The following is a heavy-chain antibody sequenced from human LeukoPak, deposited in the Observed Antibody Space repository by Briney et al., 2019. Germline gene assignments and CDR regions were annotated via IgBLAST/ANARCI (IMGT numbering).Heavy chain of an antibody. V-gene: IGHV3-64*01. CDR3: ARDCCASGSYDY. CDR1: GFTFSSYA. Sequence: PGGSLRLSCAASGFTFSSYAMHWVRQAPGKGLEYVSAISSNGGSTYYANSVKGRFTISRDNSKNTLYLQMGSLRAEDMAVYYCARDCCASGSYDYWGQGTLVTVSS. CDR2: ISSNGGST. J-gene: IGHJ4*02. D-gene: IGHD3-10*01.